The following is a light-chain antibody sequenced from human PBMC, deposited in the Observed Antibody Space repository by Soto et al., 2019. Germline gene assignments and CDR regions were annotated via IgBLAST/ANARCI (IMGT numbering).Light chain of an antibody. CDR1: SSNIGAGYD. J-gene: IGLJ3*02. V-gene: IGLV1-40*01. Sequence: QSVLTQPPSVSGAPGQRVTISCTGSSSNIGAGYDVHWYQQLPGTAPKLLIYGNSNRPSGVPDRFSGSKSGTSASLAITGLQAEDEADYYCQSYDSSLSVWVFGGGTQQTVL. CDR2: GNS. CDR3: QSYDSSLSVWV.